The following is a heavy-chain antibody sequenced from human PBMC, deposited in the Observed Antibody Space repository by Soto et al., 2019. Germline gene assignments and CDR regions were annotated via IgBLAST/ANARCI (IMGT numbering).Heavy chain of an antibody. D-gene: IGHD5-18*01. J-gene: IGHJ6*01. CDR1: GGSISSYY. V-gene: IGHV4-59*08. CDR2: IYYRGST. CDR3: PTPVRVTFYY. Sequence: QVQLQEWGPGLVKPSETLSLTCTVSGGSISSYYWSWIRQPPGKGLEWIGYIYYRGSTNYNPSLTLTLPPPSLTSTYPSSLQLCSFPPAATAPSSCPTPVRVTFYY.